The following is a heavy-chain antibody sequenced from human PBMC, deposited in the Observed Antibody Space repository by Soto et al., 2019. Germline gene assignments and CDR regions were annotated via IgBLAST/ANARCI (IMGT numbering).Heavy chain of an antibody. CDR3: TRARYSGHFFDS. Sequence: PGGSLRLSCAASEFTFSTYWMHWVRQAPGKGLVWVSRINSDGSTTNYADSVKGRFTISRDNAKNTLYLQMDSLRAEDTAVYYCTRARYSGHFFDSWGQGTLVTVSS. CDR2: INSDGSTT. V-gene: IGHV3-74*01. CDR1: EFTFSTYW. J-gene: IGHJ4*02. D-gene: IGHD5-12*01.